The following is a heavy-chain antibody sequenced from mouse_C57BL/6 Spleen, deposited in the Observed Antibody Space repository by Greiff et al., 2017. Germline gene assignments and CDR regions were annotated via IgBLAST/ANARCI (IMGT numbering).Heavy chain of an antibody. V-gene: IGHV1-82*01. CDR1: GYAFSSSW. CDR3: ASPKLGRNYFDY. J-gene: IGHJ2*01. Sequence: QVQLKESGPELVKPGASVKISCKASGYAFSSSWMNWVKQRPGKGLEWIGRIYPGDGDTNYNGKFKGKATLTADKSSSPAYMQLSSLTSEDSAVYFCASPKLGRNYFDYWGQGTTLTVSS. D-gene: IGHD4-1*01. CDR2: IYPGDGDT.